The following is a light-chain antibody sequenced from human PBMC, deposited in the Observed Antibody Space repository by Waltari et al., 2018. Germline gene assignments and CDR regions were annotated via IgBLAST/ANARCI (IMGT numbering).Light chain of an antibody. Sequence: DIVMTQSPESLAGSLGERATINCTSSHSLLYSANNENYLAWYQQKPGQPPNLLIYWASTRESGVPDRFSGGGSGTEFTLTISSLQAEDVALYYCQQYYNTPPTFGPGTKVDIK. CDR3: QQYYNTPPT. V-gene: IGKV4-1*01. J-gene: IGKJ3*01. CDR2: WAS. CDR1: HSLLYSANNENY.